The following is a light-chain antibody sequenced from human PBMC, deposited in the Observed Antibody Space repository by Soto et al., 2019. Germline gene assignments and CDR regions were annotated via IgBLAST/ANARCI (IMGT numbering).Light chain of an antibody. CDR1: SSDVGAYNY. Sequence: QSALAQPASVSGSPGQSITISCTGTSSDVGAYNYVSWYQHHPGKVPKLLIYEVTNRPSGVSDRFSGSKSGNTASLTISGLQAEDEADYYCSSKGDSSTLFVFGTGTKVTVL. V-gene: IGLV2-14*01. CDR3: SSKGDSSTLFV. CDR2: EVT. J-gene: IGLJ1*01.